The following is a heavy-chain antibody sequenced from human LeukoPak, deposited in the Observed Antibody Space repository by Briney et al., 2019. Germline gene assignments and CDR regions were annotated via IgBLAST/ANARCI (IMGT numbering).Heavy chain of an antibody. J-gene: IGHJ1*01. CDR1: GYTFTNYY. D-gene: IGHD3-22*01. CDR3: ARDHFDSSGYYYLLGYFEH. V-gene: IGHV1-46*01. CDR2: IKPSGGGT. Sequence: ASVKVSCKASGYTFTNYYVHWVRQAHGQVLEWMGIIKPSGGGTSYALKFQGRVTMTRDTSTSTAYMELSSLRSEDTAVYYCARDHFDSSGYYYLLGYFEHWGQGTLVTVSS.